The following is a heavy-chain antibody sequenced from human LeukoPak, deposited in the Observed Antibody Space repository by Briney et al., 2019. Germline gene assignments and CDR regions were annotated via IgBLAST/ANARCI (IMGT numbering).Heavy chain of an antibody. CDR2: ISGYNGDK. D-gene: IGHD3-10*01. Sequence: GASVKVSCKASGYTFPRYGISWVRQAPGQRLEWMGWISGYNGDKNYAEKLQGRVTMTTDTSTSTVYMELRSLRSDDTAVYYCARDSLYYGSGSYLGFDPWGQGTLVTVSS. CDR1: GYTFPRYG. J-gene: IGHJ5*02. CDR3: ARDSLYYGSGSYLGFDP. V-gene: IGHV1-18*01.